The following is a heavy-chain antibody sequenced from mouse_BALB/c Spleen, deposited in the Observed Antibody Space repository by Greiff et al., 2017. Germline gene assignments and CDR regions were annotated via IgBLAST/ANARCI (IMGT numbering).Heavy chain of an antibody. CDR2: INSNGGST. D-gene: IGHD1-3*01. J-gene: IGHJ4*01. CDR3: AREDNYDAMDY. CDR1: GFTFSSYY. Sequence: DVMLVESGGGLVKLGGSLKLSCAASGFTFSSYYMSWVRQTPEKRLELVAAINSNGGSTYYPDTVKGRFTISRDNAKNTLYLQMSSLKSEDTALYYCAREDNYDAMDYWGQGTSVTVSS. V-gene: IGHV5-6-2*01.